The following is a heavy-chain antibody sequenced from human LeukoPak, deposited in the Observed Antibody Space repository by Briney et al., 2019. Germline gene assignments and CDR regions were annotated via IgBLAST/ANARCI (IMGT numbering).Heavy chain of an antibody. Sequence: GESLKISCKGSGYTFSNYWIGWVRQMPGKGLEWMGIIYPGDSDTRYSLSFQGQVTISADKSISTAYLKWSSLKASDTAMYYCARGKVWVDSNFWAFDIWGQGTMVTVSS. CDR3: ARGKVWVDSNFWAFDI. CDR1: GYTFSNYW. V-gene: IGHV5-51*01. J-gene: IGHJ3*02. D-gene: IGHD3-3*01. CDR2: IYPGDSDT.